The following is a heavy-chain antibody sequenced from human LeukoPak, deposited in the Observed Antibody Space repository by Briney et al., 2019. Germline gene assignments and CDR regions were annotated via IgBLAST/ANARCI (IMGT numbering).Heavy chain of an antibody. CDR3: ARDSSLRFLEWSSRNWFDP. V-gene: IGHV1-18*01. J-gene: IGHJ5*02. Sequence: GASVKVSCKASGYTFTSYGISWARQAPGQGLEWMGWISAYNGNTNYAQKLQGRVTMTTDTSTSTAYMELRSLRSDDTAVYYCARDSSLRFLEWSSRNWFDPWGQGTLVTVSS. D-gene: IGHD3-3*01. CDR1: GYTFTSYG. CDR2: ISAYNGNT.